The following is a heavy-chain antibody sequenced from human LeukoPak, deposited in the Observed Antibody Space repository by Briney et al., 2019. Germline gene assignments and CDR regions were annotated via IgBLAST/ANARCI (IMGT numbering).Heavy chain of an antibody. CDR1: GFTVSSNY. V-gene: IGHV3-53*01. Sequence: GGSLRLSCAASGFTVSSNYMSWVRQAPGKGLEWVSVIYSGGSTYYADSVKGRFTISRDNSKNTLYLQMNSLRAEDTAVYYCARGGAAPTPYYYYYYMDVWGKGSTVTVSS. CDR3: ARGGAAPTPYYYYYYMDV. J-gene: IGHJ6*03. CDR2: IYSGGST. D-gene: IGHD6-13*01.